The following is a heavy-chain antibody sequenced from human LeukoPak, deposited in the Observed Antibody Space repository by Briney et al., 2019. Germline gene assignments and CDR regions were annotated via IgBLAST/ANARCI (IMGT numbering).Heavy chain of an antibody. Sequence: GGSLRPSCEPSGFTSRTDGMTWVGQAPGKGRDWCSSISSSSSYIYYADSVKGRFTISRDNAKNSLYLQMNSLRAEDTAVYYCARQASYDFWSGYPENWFDPWGQGTLVTVSS. V-gene: IGHV3-21*01. CDR1: GFTSRTDG. CDR3: ARQASYDFWSGYPENWFDP. CDR2: ISSSSSYI. J-gene: IGHJ5*02. D-gene: IGHD3-3*01.